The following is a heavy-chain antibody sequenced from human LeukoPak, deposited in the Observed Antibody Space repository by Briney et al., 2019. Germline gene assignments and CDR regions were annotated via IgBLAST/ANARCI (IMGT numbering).Heavy chain of an antibody. V-gene: IGHV4-59*01. CDR1: GGSISSYY. J-gene: IGHJ6*03. CDR3: ARDRYYDSSGYYYMDV. CDR2: IYYSGST. Sequence: LSETLSLTCTVSGGSISSYYWSWIRQPPGKGLEWIGYIYYSGSTNYNPSLKSRVTISVDTSKNQFSLKLSSVTAADTAVYYCARDRYYDSSGYYYMDVWGKGTTVTISS. D-gene: IGHD3-22*01.